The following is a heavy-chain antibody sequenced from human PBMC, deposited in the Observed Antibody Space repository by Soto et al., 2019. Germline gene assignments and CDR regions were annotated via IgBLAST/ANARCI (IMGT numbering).Heavy chain of an antibody. D-gene: IGHD3-3*01. CDR3: ARANFWSGYYTEYYFDY. CDR1: GFTFSSYS. CDR2: ISSSSSTI. Sequence: GGSLRLSCAASGFTFSSYSMNWVRQAPGKGLEWVSYISSSSSTIYYADSVKGRFTISRDNAKNSLYLQMNSLRDEDTAVYYCARANFWSGYYTEYYFDYWGQGTLVTVSS. J-gene: IGHJ4*02. V-gene: IGHV3-48*02.